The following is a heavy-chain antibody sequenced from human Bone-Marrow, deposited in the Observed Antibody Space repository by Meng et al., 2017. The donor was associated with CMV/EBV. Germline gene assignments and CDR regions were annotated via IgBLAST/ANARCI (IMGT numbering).Heavy chain of an antibody. V-gene: IGHV1-2*06. CDR2: INPKSAGT. J-gene: IGHJ4*02. D-gene: IGHD2-2*03. Sequence: QLVQSGGTAKKPGASWTDSCKTSGYTFVGHYIHWVRQAAAQGLDWMVRINPKSAGTDYVEKFQGRVTMTRDTSNTIVYMELSRLTADDTAVYYCTRTWIDSFTPDFDYWGQGSLVTVSS. CDR1: GYTFVGHY. CDR3: TRTWIDSFTPDFDY.